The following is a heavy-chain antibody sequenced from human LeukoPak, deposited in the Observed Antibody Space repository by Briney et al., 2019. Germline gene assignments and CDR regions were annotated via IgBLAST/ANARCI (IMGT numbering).Heavy chain of an antibody. V-gene: IGHV4-39*07. J-gene: IGHJ4*02. D-gene: IGHD6-19*01. Sequence: PSETLSLTCTVSGGSISSSSYYWGWIRQPPGKGLEWIGSIYYSGSTYYNPSLKSRVTISVDTSKNQFSLKLSSVIAADTAVYYCARGGPGAGNQHYWGQGTLVTVSS. CDR3: ARGGPGAGNQHY. CDR2: IYYSGST. CDR1: GGSISSSSYY.